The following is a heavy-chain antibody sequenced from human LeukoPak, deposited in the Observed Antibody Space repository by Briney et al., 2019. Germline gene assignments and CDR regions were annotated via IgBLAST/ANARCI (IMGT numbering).Heavy chain of an antibody. CDR2: ISYDGSNK. CDR3: AKDIFPTTEYYYDTSGPVDY. CDR1: GFTFSSYG. D-gene: IGHD3-22*01. Sequence: GGSLRLSCAASGFTFSSYGMHWVRQAPGKGLEWVALISYDGSNKYYADSVKGRFTVSRDNSKNTLYLQMNSLRAEDTAVYYCAKDIFPTTEYYYDTSGPVDYWGQGTLVTVSS. J-gene: IGHJ4*02. V-gene: IGHV3-30*18.